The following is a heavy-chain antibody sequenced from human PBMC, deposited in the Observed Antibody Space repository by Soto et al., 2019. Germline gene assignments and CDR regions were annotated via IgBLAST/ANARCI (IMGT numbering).Heavy chain of an antibody. CDR3: AKNIATAGSSSELAFDY. J-gene: IGHJ4*02. CDR1: GFTFDDYA. V-gene: IGHV3-9*01. Sequence: SLRLSCTASGFTFDDYAIDWVGQSPGKGLEWVSGISWNSGSIVYEDSVKGRFTISRDNAKNSLYLQMNSLRAEDTALYYCAKNIATAGSSSELAFDYWGQGT. CDR2: ISWNSGSI. D-gene: IGHD6-13*01.